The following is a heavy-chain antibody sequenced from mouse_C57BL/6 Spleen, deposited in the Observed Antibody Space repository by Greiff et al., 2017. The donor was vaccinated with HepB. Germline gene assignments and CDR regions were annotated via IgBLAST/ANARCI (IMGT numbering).Heavy chain of an antibody. J-gene: IGHJ2*01. CDR3: ARRGTGPYFDY. D-gene: IGHD4-1*01. Sequence: VQLQQPGAELVRPGSSVKLSCKASGYTFTSYWMHWVKQRPIQGLEWIGNIDPSDSETHYNQKFKDKATLTVYKSSSTAYMQLSSLTSEDSAVYYCARRGTGPYFDYWGQGTTLTVSS. V-gene: IGHV1-52*01. CDR2: IDPSDSET. CDR1: GYTFTSYW.